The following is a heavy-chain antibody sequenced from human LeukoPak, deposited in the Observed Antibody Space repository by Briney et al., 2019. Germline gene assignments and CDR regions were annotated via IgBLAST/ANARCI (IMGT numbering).Heavy chain of an antibody. J-gene: IGHJ4*02. Sequence: GGSLRLSCAASGFTFSSYSMNWVRQAPGKGLEWVSSISSSSSYIYYADSVKGRFTISRDNAKNSLYLQMNSLRAEDTAVYYCAKFRTTVVTLADYWGQGTLVTVSS. CDR1: GFTFSSYS. CDR2: ISSSSSYI. V-gene: IGHV3-21*01. CDR3: AKFRTTVVTLADY. D-gene: IGHD4-23*01.